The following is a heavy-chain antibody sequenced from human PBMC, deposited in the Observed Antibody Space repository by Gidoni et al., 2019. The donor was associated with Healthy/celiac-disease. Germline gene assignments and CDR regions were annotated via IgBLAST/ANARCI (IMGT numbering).Heavy chain of an antibody. V-gene: IGHV3-23*01. D-gene: IGHD3-22*01. J-gene: IGHJ3*02. CDR2: ISGSGGST. CDR3: AKIYDSSGYYPEAFDI. CDR1: GFTFSSCA. Sequence: EVQLLESGGGLVQPGGSLRLSCAASGFTFSSCAMSWVRQAPGKGLEWVSAISGSGGSTYYADSVKGRFTISRDNSKNTLYLQMNSLRAEDTAVYYCAKIYDSSGYYPEAFDIWGQGTMVTVSS.